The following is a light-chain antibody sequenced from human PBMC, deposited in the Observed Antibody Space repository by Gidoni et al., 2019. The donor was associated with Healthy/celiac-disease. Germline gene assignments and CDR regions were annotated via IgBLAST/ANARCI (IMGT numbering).Light chain of an antibody. CDR3: QQRSNWPLT. V-gene: IGKV3-11*01. J-gene: IGKJ4*01. Sequence: EIVLTPSPATLSLSPGERATLSCRASQSVSSYLAWYQQKPGQAPRLLIYDASNSATGSPARFSGSGSGTDFTLTISSLEPEDFAVYYCQQRSNWPLTFGGGPKVEIK. CDR2: DAS. CDR1: QSVSSY.